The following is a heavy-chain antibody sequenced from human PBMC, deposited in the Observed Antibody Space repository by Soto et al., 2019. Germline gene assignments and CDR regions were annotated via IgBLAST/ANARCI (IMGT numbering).Heavy chain of an antibody. CDR3: ARDGLDSSDH. CDR1: GFTFSSHW. CDR2: INTDGSII. V-gene: IGHV3-74*01. D-gene: IGHD6-13*01. Sequence: SGGSLRLSCAASGFTFSSHWMHWVRQAPGKGLMWVARINTDGSIISYADSVKGRFAISRDNAKNTLYLQMNSLRVEATAMYYCARDGLDSSDHWGRGTLVTVSS. J-gene: IGHJ5*02.